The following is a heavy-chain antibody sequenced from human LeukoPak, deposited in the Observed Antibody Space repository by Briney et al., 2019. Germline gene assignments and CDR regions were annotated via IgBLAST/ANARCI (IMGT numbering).Heavy chain of an antibody. CDR2: FEPEDGER. CDR3: VTLGGGVPIAIVDY. J-gene: IGHJ4*02. D-gene: IGHD3-16*01. Sequence: ASVKVSCEVSGYTLTELSLHWVRQAGGKGLEWMGGFEPEDGERVYAQTFQGRVAMTEDTSTDTAYMELSSLTSEDTAVYYCVTLGGGVPIAIVDYWGQGTLVTVSS. V-gene: IGHV1-24*01. CDR1: GYTLTELS.